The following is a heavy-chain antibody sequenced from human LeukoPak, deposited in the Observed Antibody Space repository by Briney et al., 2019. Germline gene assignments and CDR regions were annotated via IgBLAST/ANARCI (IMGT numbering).Heavy chain of an antibody. D-gene: IGHD1-26*01. CDR3: AKGGKWDVTPFDY. J-gene: IGHJ4*02. CDR1: GFTFTSYS. CDR2: ISGGGGST. V-gene: IGHV3-23*01. Sequence: RGSLRLSCAASGFTFTSYSMNWVRQAPGQGLEWVSTISGGGGSTYYADSVKGRFTISRDNSKNTLYLQVNSLRAEDTAVYYCAKGGKWDVTPFDYWGQGTLVTVSS.